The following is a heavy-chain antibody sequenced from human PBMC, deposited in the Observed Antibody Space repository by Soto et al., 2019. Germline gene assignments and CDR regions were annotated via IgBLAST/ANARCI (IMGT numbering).Heavy chain of an antibody. Sequence: QVQLVQSGAEVMKPGASVKVSCKASGYSFTDYYMQWVRQAPGQGLEWMGWINPNSGDTYFAQKFQGRVTMTWDTSISTAYMELSRLISDDTAVYFCARGPPPYDSSTYHDSYYYGMDVWGQGTTVTVSS. CDR1: GYSFTDYY. D-gene: IGHD3-22*01. V-gene: IGHV1-2*02. J-gene: IGHJ6*02. CDR3: ARGPPPYDSSTYHDSYYYGMDV. CDR2: INPNSGDT.